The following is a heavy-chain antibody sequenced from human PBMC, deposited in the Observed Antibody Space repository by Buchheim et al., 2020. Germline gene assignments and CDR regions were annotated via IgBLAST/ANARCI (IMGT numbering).Heavy chain of an antibody. CDR2: IYYSGIT. J-gene: IGHJ4*02. D-gene: IGHD1-26*01. CDR3: ARIFSGDYALDF. Sequence: QVQLQESGPGLVKPSQTLSLTCTVSGGSISSGGYYWSWIRQPPGKGLEWIGYIYYSGITYYNSSLKSRVTMSLDTSKNQFSLKLNSVTAADTALYYCARIFSGDYALDFWGQGIL. V-gene: IGHV4-61*08. CDR1: GGSISSGGYY.